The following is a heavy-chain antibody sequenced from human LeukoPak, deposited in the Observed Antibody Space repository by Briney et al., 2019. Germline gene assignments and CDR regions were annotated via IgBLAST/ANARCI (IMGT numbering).Heavy chain of an antibody. J-gene: IGHJ4*02. D-gene: IGHD1-26*01. V-gene: IGHV3-23*01. Sequence: GGSLRLSCAASGFTFRSYAMNWVRQAPGKGLEWVSGISNSGDTTYYADSVKGRFTISRDNSKNTLYLQMDSLRAEDTAVYYCAIGWELHRFGYWGQGTLVTVSS. CDR1: GFTFRSYA. CDR2: ISNSGDTT. CDR3: AIGWELHRFGY.